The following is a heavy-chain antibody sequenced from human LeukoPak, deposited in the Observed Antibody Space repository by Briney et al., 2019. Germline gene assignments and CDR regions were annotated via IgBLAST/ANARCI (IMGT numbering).Heavy chain of an antibody. D-gene: IGHD5-18*01. V-gene: IGHV1-46*01. CDR2: INPSGGST. Sequence: ASVKVSCKASGYTFTSYYMHWVRQAPGQGLEWMGIINPSGGSTGYAQKFQGRVTMTRDTSTSTVYMELSSLRSEDTAVYYCARGSASVDTAMVSVDYWGQGTLVTVSS. CDR1: GYTFTSYY. CDR3: ARGSASVDTAMVSVDY. J-gene: IGHJ4*02.